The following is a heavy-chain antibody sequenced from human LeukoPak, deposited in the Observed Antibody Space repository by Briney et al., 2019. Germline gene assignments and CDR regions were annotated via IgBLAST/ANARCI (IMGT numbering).Heavy chain of an antibody. Sequence: GGSLRLSCEASGFTFSSFAMHWVRQAPGKGLEYVSAISSNGGSTYYANSVKGRFTIFRDNSKNTLYLQMGSLRAEDMAVYYCARGAVVVTNYFDFWGQGTLVTVSS. D-gene: IGHD3-22*01. CDR1: GFTFSSFA. J-gene: IGHJ4*02. CDR2: ISSNGGST. V-gene: IGHV3-64*01. CDR3: ARGAVVVTNYFDF.